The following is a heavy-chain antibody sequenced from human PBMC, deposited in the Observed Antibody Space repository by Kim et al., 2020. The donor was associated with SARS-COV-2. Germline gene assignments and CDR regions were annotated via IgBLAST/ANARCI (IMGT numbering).Heavy chain of an antibody. D-gene: IGHD6-19*01. CDR2: IWYSGTT. Sequence: SETLSLTCTVSGGSISDMTYYWGWIRQTPGKGLEWIGTIWYSGTTYYNPSLESRFTMSVDTSKNQFSLKRSSMTAADTAVYYCARFMGTVAPADFWGRAT. CDR1: GGSISDMTYY. V-gene: IGHV4-39*01. CDR3: ARFMGTVAPADF. J-gene: IGHJ4*02.